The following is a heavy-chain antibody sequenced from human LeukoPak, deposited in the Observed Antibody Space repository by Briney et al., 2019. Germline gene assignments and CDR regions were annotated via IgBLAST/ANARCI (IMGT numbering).Heavy chain of an antibody. CDR1: GFTFSSYA. CDR2: IDASGGST. J-gene: IGHJ5*02. CDR3: AKGSGSGWYGWFAP. Sequence: GGSLRLSCAASGFTFSSYAMTWVRQAPGKGLEWVSSIDASGGSTYYADSVKGRFTISRDNSKNTFFLQMNTLRAADTTVYYCAKGSGSGWYGWFAPWGQGTLVTVSS. V-gene: IGHV3-23*01. D-gene: IGHD6-19*01.